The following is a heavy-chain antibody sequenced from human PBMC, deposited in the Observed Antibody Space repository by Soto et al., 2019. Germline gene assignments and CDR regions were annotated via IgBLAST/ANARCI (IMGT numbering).Heavy chain of an antibody. Sequence: SETLSLTCTVSGGSVSSGNYYWSWIRQPPGKGLEWIGYICYSGSTNYNPSLKSRVTISVDTSKNQFSLKLSSVTAADTAMYYCARDHLGPGSSWSQYYYYGMDVSGQGTTFSVSS. CDR1: GGSVSSGNYY. CDR3: ARDHLGPGSSWSQYYYYGMDV. J-gene: IGHJ6*02. CDR2: ICYSGST. V-gene: IGHV4-61*01. D-gene: IGHD6-13*01.